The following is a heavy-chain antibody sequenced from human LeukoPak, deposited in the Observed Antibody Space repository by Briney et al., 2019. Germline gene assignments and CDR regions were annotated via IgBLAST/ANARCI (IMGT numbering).Heavy chain of an antibody. CDR2: ISYDGSNK. CDR1: GFTFSTYA. J-gene: IGHJ4*02. D-gene: IGHD6-19*01. V-gene: IGHV3-30*04. CDR3: ARGLYSSGWYLDY. Sequence: GGSLRLSCAASGFTFSTYAMHWVGQAPGKGLEWVAVISYDGSNKYYADSVKGRFTISRDNSKNTLYLQMNSLRAEDTAVYYCARGLYSSGWYLDYWGQGILVTVSS.